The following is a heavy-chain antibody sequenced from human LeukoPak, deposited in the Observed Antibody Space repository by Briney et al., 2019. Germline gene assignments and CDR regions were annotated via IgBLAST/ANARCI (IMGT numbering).Heavy chain of an antibody. CDR3: ARGELRLGVLSSYGGY. Sequence: SETLSLTCAVYGGSFSGYYWSWIRQPPGKGLEWIGEINHSGSTNYNPSLKSRVTISVDTSKNQFSLKLSSVTAADTAVYYCARGELRLGVLSSYGGYWGQGTLVTVSS. CDR2: INHSGST. V-gene: IGHV4-34*01. J-gene: IGHJ4*02. D-gene: IGHD3-16*02. CDR1: GGSFSGYY.